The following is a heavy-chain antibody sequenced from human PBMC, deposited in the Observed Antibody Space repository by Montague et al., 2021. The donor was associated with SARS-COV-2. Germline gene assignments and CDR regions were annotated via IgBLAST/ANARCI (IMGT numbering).Heavy chain of an antibody. CDR2: ISYNGRNK. D-gene: IGHD5-18*01. V-gene: IGHV3-30*03. CDR3: AREPKPVGYSYGYTFFDY. Sequence: SLRLSCAASGFTFSSYALHWVCQAPGKGPEWVAVISYNGRNKQFGDSVKGRATISRDNSKNTLYLQVDSLRTDDTAVYYCAREPKPVGYSYGYTFFDYWGQGTLVTVSS. CDR1: GFTFSSYA. J-gene: IGHJ4*02.